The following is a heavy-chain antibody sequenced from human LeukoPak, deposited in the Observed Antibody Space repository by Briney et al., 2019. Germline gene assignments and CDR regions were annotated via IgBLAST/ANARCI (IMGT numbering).Heavy chain of an antibody. CDR3: ARDQDGRYGYYYYYYMDV. J-gene: IGHJ6*03. CDR1: GGSISSNNW. V-gene: IGHV4-4*02. CDR2: MYHSGST. Sequence: SETLSLTCGVSGGSISSNNWWSWVRQPPGKGLEWIGEMYHSGSTNYNPSLKSRVTISVDKSKNQFSLTLTSVTAADTAVYYCARDQDGRYGYYYYYYMDVWGKGTTVTISS. D-gene: IGHD1-26*01.